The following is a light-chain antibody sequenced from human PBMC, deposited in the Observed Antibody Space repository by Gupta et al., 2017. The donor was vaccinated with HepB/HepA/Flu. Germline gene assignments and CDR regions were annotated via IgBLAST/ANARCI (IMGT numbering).Light chain of an antibody. J-gene: IGKJ5*01. V-gene: IGKV3-15*01. CDR3: QQYTAWPLT. Sequence: EIVMTQSPATLSVSPGERATLPCRAIQSVTSKLAWYQQKPGQAPRLLIYGASVRSPGLRSRTSGRGPGTEFRLSISRMKSAALALSHTQQYTAWPLTFGEGTRMEI. CDR1: QSVTSK. CDR2: GAS.